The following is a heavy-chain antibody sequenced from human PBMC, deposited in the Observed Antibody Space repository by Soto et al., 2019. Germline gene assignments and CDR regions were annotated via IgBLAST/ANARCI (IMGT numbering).Heavy chain of an antibody. J-gene: IGHJ4*02. D-gene: IGHD4-17*01. Sequence: GGSLRLSCAASGFTFSSYGMHWVRQAPGKGLEWVAVISYDGSNKYYADSVKGRFTISRDNSKNTLYLQMNSLRAEDTAVYYCAKDTYGDYEGGYFDYWGQGTLVTVSS. CDR3: AKDTYGDYEGGYFDY. CDR1: GFTFSSYG. CDR2: ISYDGSNK. V-gene: IGHV3-30*18.